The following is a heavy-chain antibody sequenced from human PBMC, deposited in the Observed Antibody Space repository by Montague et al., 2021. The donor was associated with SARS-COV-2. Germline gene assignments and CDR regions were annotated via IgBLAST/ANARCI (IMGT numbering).Heavy chain of an antibody. V-gene: IGHV4-59*01. CDR1: GGSISSYY. J-gene: IGHJ6*02. D-gene: IGHD1-1*01. Sequence: SETLSLTCTVSGGSISSYYWSWIRQPPGKGLEWIGYIYYSGSTNYNPSLKSRVTISVDTFKNQFSLKLSSVTAADTAVYYCAREGTGTNRYYYGMDVWGQGTTVTVSS. CDR3: AREGTGTNRYYYGMDV. CDR2: IYYSGST.